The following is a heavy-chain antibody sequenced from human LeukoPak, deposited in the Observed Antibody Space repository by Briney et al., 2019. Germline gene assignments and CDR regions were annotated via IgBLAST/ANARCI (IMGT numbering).Heavy chain of an antibody. V-gene: IGHV3-9*01. D-gene: IGHD2-15*01. CDR3: AKADIVVVVAAAFDY. CDR1: GFTFDDYA. J-gene: IGHJ4*02. CDR2: ISWNSGSI. Sequence: PGRSLRLSCAASGFTFDDYAMHWVRQAPGKGLEWVSGISWNSGSIGDADSVKGRFTISRDNAKNSLYLQMNSLRAEDTALYYCAKADIVVVVAAAFDYWGQGTLVTVSS.